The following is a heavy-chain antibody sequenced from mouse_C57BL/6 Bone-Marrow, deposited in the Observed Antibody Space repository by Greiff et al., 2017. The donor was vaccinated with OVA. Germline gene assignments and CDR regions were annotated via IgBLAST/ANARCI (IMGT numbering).Heavy chain of an antibody. CDR2: IYPGSGNT. CDR1: GYTFTDYY. CDR3: ARGDGYYFDY. J-gene: IGHJ2*01. V-gene: IGHV1-76*01. D-gene: IGHD2-3*01. Sequence: QVQLQQSGAELVRPGASVKLSCKASGYTFTDYYINWVKQRPGQGLEWIARIYPGSGNTYYNEKFKGKATLTAEKSSSTAYMQLSSLTSADSAVYFCARGDGYYFDYWGQGTTLTVSS.